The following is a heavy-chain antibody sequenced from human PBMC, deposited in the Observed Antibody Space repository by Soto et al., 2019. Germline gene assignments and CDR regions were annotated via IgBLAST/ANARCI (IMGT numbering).Heavy chain of an antibody. J-gene: IGHJ6*02. V-gene: IGHV4-34*01. CDR3: ARGGEYSSSSNYYYYVMDV. CDR1: GGSFSGYY. D-gene: IGHD6-6*01. CDR2: INHSGST. Sequence: QVQLQQWGAGLLKPSETLSLTCAVYGGSFSGYYWSWIRQPPGKGLEWIWEINHSGSTNYNPSLKSRVTISVDTSKNQFSLKLSSVTAADTAVYYCARGGEYSSSSNYYYYVMDVWGQGTTVTVSS.